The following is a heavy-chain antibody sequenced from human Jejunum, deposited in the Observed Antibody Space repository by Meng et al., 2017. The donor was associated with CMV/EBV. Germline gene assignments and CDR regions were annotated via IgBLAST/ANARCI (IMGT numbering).Heavy chain of an antibody. D-gene: IGHD5-24*01. J-gene: IGHJ5*02. V-gene: IGHV3-23*01. Sequence: EVQLLDSGGGLVQPGGSLRLACAASGFTFRTYAMTWVRQAPGKGLEWVSAIGGSGDHTYYAESVKGRFTISRDNSKNTLYLQMNSLRAEDTAVYYCARQLGYSTSARGLGRYFDTWGQGTLGTVAS. CDR3: ARQLGYSTSARGLGRYFDT. CDR1: GFTFRTYA. CDR2: IGGSGDHT.